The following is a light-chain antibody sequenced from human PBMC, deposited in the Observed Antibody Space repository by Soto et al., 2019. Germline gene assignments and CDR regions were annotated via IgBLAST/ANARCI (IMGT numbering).Light chain of an antibody. CDR2: GAS. J-gene: IGKJ2*01. CDR3: QQYGSSPYT. Sequence: EIVLTQSPGTLSLSPGERATLFCRASQSASSSDLAWYQQKPGQAPRLLIYGASSRATGIPERFSGSGSGTDFTLTISRLEPEDFAVYYCQQYGSSPYTFGQGTKLEIK. V-gene: IGKV3-20*01. CDR1: QSASSSD.